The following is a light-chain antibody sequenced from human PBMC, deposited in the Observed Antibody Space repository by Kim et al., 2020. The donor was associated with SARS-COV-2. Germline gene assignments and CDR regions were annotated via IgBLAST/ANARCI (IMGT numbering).Light chain of an antibody. Sequence: ALGQKGRITCHGDSLRKYYASWYQQKPGQAPVLVNYGKNNRPSGIPDRFSGSSSGNTASLSITGAQAEDEADYYCNSRDRSGNHLVFGGGTKLTVL. CDR1: SLRKYY. CDR3: NSRDRSGNHLV. J-gene: IGLJ3*02. V-gene: IGLV3-19*01. CDR2: GKN.